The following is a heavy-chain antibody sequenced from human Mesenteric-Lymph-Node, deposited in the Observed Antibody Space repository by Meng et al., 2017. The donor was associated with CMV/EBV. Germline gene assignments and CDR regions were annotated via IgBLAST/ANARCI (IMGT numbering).Heavy chain of an antibody. Sequence: GESLKISCAASGFTFSSYWMHWVRQAPGKGLVWVSRIYSDGGSTKYADSVKGRFTISRDNAKNTLFLQMNSLRDGDTAVYYCAGAYYFFGTDVWGQGTTVTVSS. J-gene: IGHJ6*02. D-gene: IGHD3-16*01. V-gene: IGHV3-74*01. CDR2: IYSDGGST. CDR1: GFTFSSYW. CDR3: AGAYYFFGTDV.